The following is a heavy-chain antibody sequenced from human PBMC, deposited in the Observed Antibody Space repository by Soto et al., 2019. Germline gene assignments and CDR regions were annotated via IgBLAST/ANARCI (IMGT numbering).Heavy chain of an antibody. V-gene: IGHV4-34*01. CDR1: GGSFSGYY. D-gene: IGHD5-12*01. J-gene: IGHJ6*02. Sequence: SETLSLTCAVYGGSFSGYYWSWIRQPPGKGLEWIGEINHSGSTNYNPSLKSRVTISVDTSKNQFSLKLSSVTAADTAVYYCARFKVATGLYYYYGMDVWGQGTTVTVSS. CDR2: INHSGST. CDR3: ARFKVATGLYYYYGMDV.